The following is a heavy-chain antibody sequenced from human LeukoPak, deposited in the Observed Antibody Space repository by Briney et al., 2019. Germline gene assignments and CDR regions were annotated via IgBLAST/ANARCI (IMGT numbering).Heavy chain of an antibody. J-gene: IGHJ4*02. CDR1: GGSISSYY. V-gene: IGHV4-59*01. CDR2: IYYSGST. Sequence: SETLSLTRTVSGGSISSYYWSWIRQPPGKGLEWIGYIYYSGSTNYNPSLKSRVTISVDTSKNQFSLKLSSATAADTAVYYCARGPVGAFDYWGQGTLVTVSS. CDR3: ARGPVGAFDY. D-gene: IGHD1-26*01.